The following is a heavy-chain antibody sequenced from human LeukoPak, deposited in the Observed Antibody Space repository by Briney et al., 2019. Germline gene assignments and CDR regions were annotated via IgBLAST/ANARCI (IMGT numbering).Heavy chain of an antibody. CDR3: ARDSVDTAMAETQFDY. V-gene: IGHV1-46*01. CDR2: INPTGGST. Sequence: ASVKVSCKASGYTFTSYHMHWVRQAPGQGLEWMGIINPTGGSTSYAQKFQGRVTMTRDTSTSTVYMELSSLRSEDTAVCYCARDSVDTAMAETQFDYWGQGTLVTVSS. D-gene: IGHD5-18*01. J-gene: IGHJ4*02. CDR1: GYTFTSYH.